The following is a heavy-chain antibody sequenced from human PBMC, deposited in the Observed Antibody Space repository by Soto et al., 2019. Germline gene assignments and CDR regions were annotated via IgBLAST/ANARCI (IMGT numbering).Heavy chain of an antibody. CDR1: GDSVSSSSAS. V-gene: IGHV6-1*01. CDR2: TYYRSKWYN. D-gene: IGHD5-12*01. CDR3: DRLRGNDFLAS. J-gene: IGHJ4*02. Sequence: ETLSQTLSLTCAISGDSVSSSSASWNWIRQSPSRGLEWLAKTYYRSKWYNEYTESLKSRMTIDPDTSKNHFSLHLNSVTPEDTGVYYCDRLRGNDFLASWGREPRFTVPS.